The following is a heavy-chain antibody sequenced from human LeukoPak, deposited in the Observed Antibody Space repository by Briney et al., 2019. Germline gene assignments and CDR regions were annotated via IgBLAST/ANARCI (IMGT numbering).Heavy chain of an antibody. V-gene: IGHV3-74*01. J-gene: IGHJ6*03. CDR2: INSDGSST. CDR1: GFTFSSYW. Sequence: GGSLRLSCAASGFTFSSYWMHWVRQAPGKGLVWVSRINSDGSSTSYADSVKGRFTISRDNAKNTLYLQMNSLRAEDTAVYYCARYGSSWYRTYYYYYYMDVWGKGTTVTVSS. D-gene: IGHD6-13*01. CDR3: ARYGSSWYRTYYYYYYMDV.